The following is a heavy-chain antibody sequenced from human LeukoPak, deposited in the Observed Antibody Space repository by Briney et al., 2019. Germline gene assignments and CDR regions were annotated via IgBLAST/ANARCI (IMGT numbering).Heavy chain of an antibody. CDR2: IIPIFGTA. D-gene: IGHD6-19*01. CDR1: GGTFSSYA. CDR3: AREDSSGWNY. J-gene: IGHJ4*02. Sequence: EASVKVSCKASGGTFSSYAISWVRQAPGQGLEWMGGIIPIFGTANYAQKFQGRVTITADKSTSTAYMELSSLRSEDTAVYYCAREDSSGWNYWGQGTLVTVSS. V-gene: IGHV1-69*06.